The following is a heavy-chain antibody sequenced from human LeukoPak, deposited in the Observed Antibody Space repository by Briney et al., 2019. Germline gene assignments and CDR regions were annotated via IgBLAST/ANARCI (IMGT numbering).Heavy chain of an antibody. D-gene: IGHD5-18*01. V-gene: IGHV4-59*01. CDR1: GCSIYGFY. Sequence: SSETLSLTCTVSGCSIYGFYWSWIRQSPEKGLEWIGYVYFGGSTNYNPSLESRVTISIDTSKNQFSLKLSSVTTADTAVYYCARGYGRQTNSGMDVWGKGTTVTVSA. CDR3: ARGYGRQTNSGMDV. CDR2: VYFGGST. J-gene: IGHJ6*04.